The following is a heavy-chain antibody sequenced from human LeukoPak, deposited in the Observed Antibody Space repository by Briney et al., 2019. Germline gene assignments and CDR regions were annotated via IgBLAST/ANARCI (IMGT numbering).Heavy chain of an antibody. J-gene: IGHJ4*02. CDR3: ARGLLGTSSSVGYFDS. Sequence: ASVTVSCKTSGYTFTGYYIHWIRQAPGQGLEWMGWIAPRNGGTNYAQRFQGRVSMTRDTSISTVYMELRSLISGDTAVYYCARGLLGTSSSVGYFDSWGQGTLVTVSS. CDR2: IAPRNGGT. V-gene: IGHV1-2*02. CDR1: GYTFTGYY. D-gene: IGHD6-6*01.